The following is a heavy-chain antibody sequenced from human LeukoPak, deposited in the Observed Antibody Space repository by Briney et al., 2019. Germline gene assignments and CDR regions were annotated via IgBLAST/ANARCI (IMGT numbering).Heavy chain of an antibody. CDR2: ISSSSSTI. D-gene: IGHD6-19*01. Sequence: GGSLRLSCAASGFTFSDYYMSWIRQAPGKGLEWVSYISSSSSTIYYADSVKGRFTISRDNAKNSLYLQMNSLRAEDTAVYYCAREGRRSGWYRWFDPWGQGTLVTVSS. CDR3: AREGRRSGWYRWFDP. J-gene: IGHJ5*02. V-gene: IGHV3-11*04. CDR1: GFTFSDYY.